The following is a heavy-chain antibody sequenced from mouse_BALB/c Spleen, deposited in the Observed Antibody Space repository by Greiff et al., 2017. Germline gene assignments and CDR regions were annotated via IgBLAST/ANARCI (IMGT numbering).Heavy chain of an antibody. V-gene: IGHV1S135*01. CDR1: GYAFTSYN. D-gene: IGHD2-1*01. CDR3: ARNGNYVGYAMDY. Sequence: VQLKQSGPELVKPGASVKVSCKASGYAFTSYNMYWVKQSHGKSLEWIGYIDPYNGGTSYNQKFKGKATLTVDKSSSTAYMHLNSLTSEDSAVYYCARNGNYVGYAMDYWGQGTSVTVSS. J-gene: IGHJ4*01. CDR2: IDPYNGGT.